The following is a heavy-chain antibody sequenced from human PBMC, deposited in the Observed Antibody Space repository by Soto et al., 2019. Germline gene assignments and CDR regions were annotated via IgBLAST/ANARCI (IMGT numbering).Heavy chain of an antibody. J-gene: IGHJ4*02. CDR3: ARHSPIGNNWNYFDY. CDR1: DGSISSYY. Sequence: PSETLSLTWTVSDGSISSYYWGWIRQPPGKGLEWIGYIFYTGSTIYNPSLKSRVTISVDTSKNQFSLKLSSVTAADTAVYYCARHSPIGNNWNYFDYWGQGTLVTVSS. D-gene: IGHD1-1*01. CDR2: IFYTGST. V-gene: IGHV4-59*08.